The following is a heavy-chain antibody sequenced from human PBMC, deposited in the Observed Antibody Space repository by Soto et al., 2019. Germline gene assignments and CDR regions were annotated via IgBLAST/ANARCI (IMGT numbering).Heavy chain of an antibody. CDR2: ISSSSAYI. J-gene: IGHJ6*02. CDR3: ARVRSYSYGQGYGLDV. CDR1: GFTFNTYT. D-gene: IGHD5-18*01. Sequence: GGSLRLSCAASGFTFNTYTMNWVRQYPGKGLEWVASISSSSAYIYYAGSVQGRFTISRDDAKNSLSLQMNSLTAEDTAVYYCARVRSYSYGQGYGLDVWGQGTTVTVSS. V-gene: IGHV3-21*01.